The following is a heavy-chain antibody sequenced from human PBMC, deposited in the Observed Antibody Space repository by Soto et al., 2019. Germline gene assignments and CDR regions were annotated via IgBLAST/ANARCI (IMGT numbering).Heavy chain of an antibody. CDR2: MYNTGST. J-gene: IGHJ4*02. V-gene: IGHV4-59*08. Sequence: SETLSLTCTVSGGSISGYYWSWIRQPPGKGLEWIGYMYNTGSTVYNPSFKSRVTISVDTSKNQFSLKLISVTAADTAVYYCARLLTAAAHTDYWGQGALVTVSS. CDR3: ARLLTAAAHTDY. CDR1: GGSISGYY. D-gene: IGHD6-13*01.